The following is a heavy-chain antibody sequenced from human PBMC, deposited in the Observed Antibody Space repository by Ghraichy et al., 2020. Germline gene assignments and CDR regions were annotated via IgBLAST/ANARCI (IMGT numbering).Heavy chain of an antibody. CDR1: GFTFGDYA. J-gene: IGHJ4*02. D-gene: IGHD2-2*01. V-gene: IGHV3-49*03. CDR2: IRSKAYGGTT. Sequence: GGSLRLSCTASGFTFGDYAMSWFRQAPGKGLEWVGFIRSKAYGGTTEYAASVKGRFTISRDDSKSIAYLQMNSLKTEDTAVYYCTREINSGAAAWAYWGQGTLVTVSS. CDR3: TREINSGAAAWAY.